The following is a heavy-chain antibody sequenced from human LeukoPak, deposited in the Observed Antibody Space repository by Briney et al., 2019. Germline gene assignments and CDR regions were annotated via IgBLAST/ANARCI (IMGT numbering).Heavy chain of an antibody. J-gene: IGHJ4*02. V-gene: IGHV3-48*02. D-gene: IGHD3-16*01. CDR2: ITSGSSTI. CDR1: GFTFSDYS. Sequence: PGGSLRLSCAASGFTFSDYSMNWVRQAPGKGLEWVSYITSGSSTIYYADSVRGRFTTSRGNAKNSLYLQMSSLRDVDTAVYYCARIGYTSMITSADYWGQGTLVTVSS. CDR3: ARIGYTSMITSADY.